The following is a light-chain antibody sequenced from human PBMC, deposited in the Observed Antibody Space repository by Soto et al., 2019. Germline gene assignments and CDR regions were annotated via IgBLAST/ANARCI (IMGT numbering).Light chain of an antibody. J-gene: IGLJ2*01. CDR2: SND. CDR3: AAWDDSLNGAV. V-gene: IGLV1-44*01. CDR1: SSNIGENT. Sequence: QSVLTQPPSASETPGRRVSISCSGGSSNIGENTVNWYQQVPGTAPKLLIYSNDQRPSGVPDRFSGSRSGTSASLAISGLRSEDEAEYYCAAWDDSLNGAVFGGGTMVTVL.